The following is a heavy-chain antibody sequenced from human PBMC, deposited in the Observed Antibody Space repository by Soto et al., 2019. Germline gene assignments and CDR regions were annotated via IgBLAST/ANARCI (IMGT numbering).Heavy chain of an antibody. CDR3: ARDRRTGTTGDYDY. CDR1: GGTFITYA. Sequence: SVKVTFKAYGGTFITYAISWLRQAPGQGREWMGGIIPIFGTANYAQKFQGRVTITADESTSTAYMELSSLRSEDTAVYYCARDRRTGTTGDYDYWGQGTLVTVSS. CDR2: IIPIFGTA. V-gene: IGHV1-69*13. J-gene: IGHJ4*02. D-gene: IGHD1-7*01.